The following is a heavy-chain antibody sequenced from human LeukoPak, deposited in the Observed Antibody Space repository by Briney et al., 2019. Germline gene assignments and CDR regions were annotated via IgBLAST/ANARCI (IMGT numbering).Heavy chain of an antibody. CDR2: IIPIFGTA. Sequence: ASVNVSCKASGGTFSSYAISWVRQAPGQGLEWMGGIIPIFGTANYAQKFQGRVTITADESTSTAYMELGSLRSEDTAVYYCASGWVSGSYYLENFDYWGQGTLVTVSS. V-gene: IGHV1-69*13. D-gene: IGHD1-26*01. J-gene: IGHJ4*02. CDR1: GGTFSSYA. CDR3: ASGWVSGSYYLENFDY.